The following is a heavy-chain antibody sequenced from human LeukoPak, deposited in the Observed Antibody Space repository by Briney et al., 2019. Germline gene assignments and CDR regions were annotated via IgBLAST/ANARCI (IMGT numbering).Heavy chain of an antibody. CDR2: INPNSGGT. CDR1: GYTFTGYY. Sequence: GASVKVSCKASGYTFTGYYMHWVRQAPGQGLEWMGWINPNSGGTNYAQKFQGRVTMTRDTSISTAYMELSRLRSDDTAVYYCARVKVGGFTVIEAFDYWGQGTLVTVSS. CDR3: ARVKVGGFTVIEAFDY. D-gene: IGHD2-2*01. J-gene: IGHJ4*02. V-gene: IGHV1-2*02.